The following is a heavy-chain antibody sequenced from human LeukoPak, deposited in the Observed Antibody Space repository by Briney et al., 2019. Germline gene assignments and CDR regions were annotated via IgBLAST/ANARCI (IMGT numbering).Heavy chain of an antibody. V-gene: IGHV4-39*01. CDR1: GGSISSSSNY. CDR3: ARLDVVIVPAHPSV. Sequence: PSETLSLNCTVSGGSISSSSNYWGWIRQPPGKGLEWIGSIYYSGNTYYNPSFKSRLTISVDTSMNQLSLKLSSVTAADTAVYYCARLDVVIVPAHPSVWGQGTMVTVSS. D-gene: IGHD2-2*03. CDR2: IYYSGNT. J-gene: IGHJ3*01.